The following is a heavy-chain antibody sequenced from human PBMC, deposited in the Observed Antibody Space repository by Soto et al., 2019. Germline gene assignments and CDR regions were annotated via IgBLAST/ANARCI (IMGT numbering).Heavy chain of an antibody. CDR3: AKDLFRGAAYYFDY. J-gene: IGHJ4*02. CDR1: GFTFSSYG. D-gene: IGHD3-10*01. V-gene: IGHV3-30*18. CDR2: ISYDGSNK. Sequence: PGGSLRLSCAASGFTFSSYGMHWVRQAPGKGLEWVAVISYDGSNKYYADSVKGRFTISRDNSKNTLYLQMNSLRAEDTAVYYCAKDLFRGAAYYFDYWGQGTLVTVSS.